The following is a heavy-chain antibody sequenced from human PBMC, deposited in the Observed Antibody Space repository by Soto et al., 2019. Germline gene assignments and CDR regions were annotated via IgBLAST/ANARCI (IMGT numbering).Heavy chain of an antibody. Sequence: SVKVSCKAPGGTFSSYAISWVRQAPGQGLEWMGGIIPIFGTANYAQKFQGRVTITADKSTSTAYMELSSLRSEDTAVYYCARDLPPSIAARTYYYYYYGMDVWGQGTTVTVSS. D-gene: IGHD6-6*01. CDR2: IIPIFGTA. J-gene: IGHJ6*02. CDR1: GGTFSSYA. CDR3: ARDLPPSIAARTYYYYYYGMDV. V-gene: IGHV1-69*06.